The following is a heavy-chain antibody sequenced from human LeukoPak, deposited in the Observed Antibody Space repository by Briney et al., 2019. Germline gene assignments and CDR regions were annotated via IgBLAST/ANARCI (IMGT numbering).Heavy chain of an antibody. V-gene: IGHV1-69*05. J-gene: IGHJ4*02. Sequence: GASVKVSCKASGGTFSSYAISWVRQAPGQGLEWMGGIIPIFGTANYAQKLQGRVTMTTDTSTSTAYMELRSLRSDDTAVYYCARDLYYASFDYWGQGTLVTVSS. CDR2: IIPIFGTA. CDR3: ARDLYYASFDY. D-gene: IGHD2-8*01. CDR1: GGTFSSYA.